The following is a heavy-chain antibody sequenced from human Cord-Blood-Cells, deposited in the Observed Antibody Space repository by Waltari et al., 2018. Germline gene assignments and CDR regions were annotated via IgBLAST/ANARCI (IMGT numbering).Heavy chain of an antibody. Sequence: EVQLVESGGGLVQPGGSLRLSCAASGFTFSSYWMSWVRQAPGKGLEWVANIKQDGSGKYCVDAVKGRITISGDDAKNSLYLQMNSLRVEDTVVYYCARDRVGADAFDIWWQVTMVPVSS. J-gene: IGHJ3*02. V-gene: IGHV3-7*01. CDR2: IKQDGSGK. D-gene: IGHD1-26*01. CDR3: ARDRVGADAFDI. CDR1: GFTFSSYW.